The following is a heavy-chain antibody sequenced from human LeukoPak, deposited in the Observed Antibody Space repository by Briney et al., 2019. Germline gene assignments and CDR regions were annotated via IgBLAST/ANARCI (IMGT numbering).Heavy chain of an antibody. Sequence: GGSLRLSCAASGFTFSSYTMTWVRQAPGKGLEWVSSISSSSSYIYYADSVKGRFTISRDNAKNSLFLQMDSLRADDTAVYSCARGLLYGVGQWDYWGQGTLVTVSS. CDR3: ARGLLYGVGQWDY. CDR2: ISSSSSYI. D-gene: IGHD3-10*02. V-gene: IGHV3-21*01. CDR1: GFTFSSYT. J-gene: IGHJ4*02.